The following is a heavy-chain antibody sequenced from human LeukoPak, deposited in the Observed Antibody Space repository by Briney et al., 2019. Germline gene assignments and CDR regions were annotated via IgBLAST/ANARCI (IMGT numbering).Heavy chain of an antibody. V-gene: IGHV3-30*02. J-gene: IGHJ4*02. CDR3: AKDIAVSDFYFDH. D-gene: IGHD6-19*01. Sequence: GGSLRPSCIAPGLTFSNHGMHWVRQTPGKGLEWVAFIRYDGANQYYPDSVKGRFTISRDNSRNTLYLQMNSLRLEDTAVYYCAKDIAVSDFYFDHWGQGTLVTVSS. CDR2: IRYDGANQ. CDR1: GLTFSNHG.